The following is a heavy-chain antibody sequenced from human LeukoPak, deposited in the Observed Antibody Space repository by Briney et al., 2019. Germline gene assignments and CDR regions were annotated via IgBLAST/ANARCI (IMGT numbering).Heavy chain of an antibody. V-gene: IGHV5-51*01. CDR3: AIYGGWFGEPALFDY. J-gene: IGHJ4*02. D-gene: IGHD3-10*01. CDR2: IYPGDSDT. CDR1: GYSFTSYW. Sequence: GESLKISCKGSGYSFTSYWIGWVRQMPGKGLEWMGIIYPGDSDTRYSPSFQGQVTISADKSISTAYLQWSSLKASDTAMYYCAIYGGWFGEPALFDYRGQGTLVTVSS.